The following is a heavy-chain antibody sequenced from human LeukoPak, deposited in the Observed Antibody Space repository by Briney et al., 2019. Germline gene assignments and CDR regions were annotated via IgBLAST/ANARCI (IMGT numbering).Heavy chain of an antibody. CDR3: ATASWREGHGGAFDI. J-gene: IGHJ3*02. CDR1: GYTFTGYY. V-gene: IGHV1-2*02. D-gene: IGHD6-13*01. Sequence: GASVKVSCKASGYTFTGYYMHWVRQAPGQGLEWMGWINPSSGGTNYAQKFQGRVTMTRDTSISTAYMELSSLRSEDTAVYYCATASWREGHGGAFDIWGQGTMVTVSS. CDR2: INPSSGGT.